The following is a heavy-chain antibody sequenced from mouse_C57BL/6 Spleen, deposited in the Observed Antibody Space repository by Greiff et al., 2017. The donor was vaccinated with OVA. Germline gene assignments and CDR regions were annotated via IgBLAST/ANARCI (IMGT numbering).Heavy chain of an antibody. CDR3: AIPRVGNKAIFDY. D-gene: IGHD2-1*01. V-gene: IGHV1-59*01. J-gene: IGHJ2*01. Sequence: QVQLQQPGAELVRPGTSVKLSCKASGYTFTSYWMHWVKQRPGQGLEWIGVIDPSDSYTNYNQKFKGKATVTVDTSSRTAYMQLSSLTSEYSAVYYCAIPRVGNKAIFDYWGQGTTLTVTS. CDR2: IDPSDSYT. CDR1: GYTFTSYW.